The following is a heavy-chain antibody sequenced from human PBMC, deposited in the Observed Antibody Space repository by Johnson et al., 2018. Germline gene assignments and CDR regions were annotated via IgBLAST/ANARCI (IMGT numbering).Heavy chain of an antibody. Sequence: VQLVQSGGGLVKPGGSLRLSCAASGFTFSNAWMNWVRQAPGKGLEWVSVIYSGGSTYYADSVKGRFTISRDNAKNSRYLQMNSLRAEDTAVYYCARAIQPELHLGEYYYMDVWGKGTTVTVSS. CDR1: GFTFSNAW. V-gene: IGHV3-66*01. CDR2: IYSGGST. CDR3: ARAIQPELHLGEYYYMDV. J-gene: IGHJ6*03. D-gene: IGHD3-16*01.